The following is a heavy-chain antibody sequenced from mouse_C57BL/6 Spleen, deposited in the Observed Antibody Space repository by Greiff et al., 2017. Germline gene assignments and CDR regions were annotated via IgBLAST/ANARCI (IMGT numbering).Heavy chain of an antibody. CDR1: GFTFSSYT. V-gene: IGHV5-9*01. D-gene: IGHD2-3*01. J-gene: IGHJ4*01. CDR3: ARQDDGYYVGGAMDY. CDR2: ISGGGGNT. Sequence: EVKVVESGGGLVKPGGSLKLSCAASGFTFSSYTMSWVRQTPEKRLEWVATISGGGGNTYYPDSVKGRFTISRDNAKNTLYLQMSSLRSEDTALYYCARQDDGYYVGGAMDYWGQGTSVTVSS.